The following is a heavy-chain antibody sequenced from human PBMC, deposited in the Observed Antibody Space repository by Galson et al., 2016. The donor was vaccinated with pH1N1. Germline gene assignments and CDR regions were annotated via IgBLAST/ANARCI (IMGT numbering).Heavy chain of an antibody. D-gene: IGHD4-23*01. CDR2: IDPKRGRT. V-gene: IGHV1-8*01. Sequence: SVKVSCKASGYTFTTYDINWVRQASGQGLEWMGWIDPKRGRTGYAQQVQGRVTMTRSTSTSTVYMELSGLRPEDTAVYYCVKDSDYGGQLRWGQGTLVTVSS. J-gene: IGHJ4*02. CDR3: VKDSDYGGQLR. CDR1: GYTFTTYD.